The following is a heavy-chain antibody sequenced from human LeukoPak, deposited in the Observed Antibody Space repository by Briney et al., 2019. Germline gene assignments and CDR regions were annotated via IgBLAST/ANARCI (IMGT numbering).Heavy chain of an antibody. CDR2: IGPTGSDR. CDR3: ATETNGRHYDY. D-gene: IGHD1-14*01. CDR1: GLTFSTSG. V-gene: IGHV3-21*06. Sequence: GGSLKLSCTASGLTFSTSGFNWVRQAPGKGLEWVASIGPTGSDRYHADSIKGRFTISRDNANNFLYLQMNSLRVEDTAVYYCATETNGRHYDYWGQGTLLTVSS. J-gene: IGHJ4*02.